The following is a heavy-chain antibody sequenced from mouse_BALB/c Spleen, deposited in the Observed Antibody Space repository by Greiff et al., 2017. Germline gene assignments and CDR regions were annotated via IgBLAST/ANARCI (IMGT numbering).Heavy chain of an antibody. Sequence: QVQLQQSGAELVRPGVSVKLSCKGSGYTFTDYAMHWVKQSHGKSLEWIGVISTYYGDASYNQKFKGKATMTVDKSSSTAYMELARVTSEDSAIYYCARVKGYYFDYWGQGTTLTVSS. V-gene: IGHV1S137*01. CDR3: ARVKGYYFDY. CDR1: GYTFTDYA. CDR2: ISTYYGDA. J-gene: IGHJ2*01.